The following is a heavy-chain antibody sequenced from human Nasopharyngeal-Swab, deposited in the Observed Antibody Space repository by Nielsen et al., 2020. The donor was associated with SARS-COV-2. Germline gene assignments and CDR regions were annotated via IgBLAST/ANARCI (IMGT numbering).Heavy chain of an antibody. D-gene: IGHD3-22*01. CDR3: ARDPGSGSFYFDY. J-gene: IGHJ4*02. Sequence: SRQPPGKGLEWIGEINHSGSTNYNPSLKSRVTISVDTSKNQFSLKLSSVTAADTAVYYCARDPGSGSFYFDYWGQGTLVTVSS. V-gene: IGHV4-34*01. CDR2: INHSGST.